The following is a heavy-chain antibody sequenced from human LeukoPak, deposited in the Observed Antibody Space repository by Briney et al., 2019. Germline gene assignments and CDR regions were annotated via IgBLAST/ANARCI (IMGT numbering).Heavy chain of an antibody. CDR3: ARLQPSRYYFDY. Sequence: SETLSLTCTVSGYSISSGYYWGWIRQPPGKGLEWIGSIYHSGSTYYSPSLESRVTISVDTSKNQFSLKLSSVTAADTAVYYCARLQPSRYYFDYWGQGTLVTVSS. CDR2: IYHSGST. V-gene: IGHV4-38-2*02. CDR1: GYSISSGYY. J-gene: IGHJ4*02.